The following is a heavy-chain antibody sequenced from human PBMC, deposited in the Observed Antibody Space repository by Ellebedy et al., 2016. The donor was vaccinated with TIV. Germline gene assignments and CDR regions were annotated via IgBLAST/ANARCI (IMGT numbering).Heavy chain of an antibody. CDR1: GFTFSRFW. V-gene: IGHV3-7*01. CDR3: ASAARGSGAYESF. Sequence: GESLKISCAASGFTFSRFWMAWVRQAPGKGLEWVATINQGGSETYYVDSVKGRFPISRDNSKNALYLQMNSLRADDTALYYCASAARGSGAYESFWGQGTLVTVSS. J-gene: IGHJ4*02. D-gene: IGHD5-12*01. CDR2: INQGGSET.